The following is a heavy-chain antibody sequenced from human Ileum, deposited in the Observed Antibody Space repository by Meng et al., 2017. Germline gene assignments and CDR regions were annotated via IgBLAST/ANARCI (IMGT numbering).Heavy chain of an antibody. CDR2: IYHSGLV. V-gene: IGHV4-4*02. D-gene: IGHD4-23*01. CDR3: AANSGKKMHS. J-gene: IGHJ4*02. Sequence: QVQLTVSGPGLVQPSGTISVACAVSGDSISTTSWWNWVRQPPGEGLEWIGEIYHSGLVNYNLSLKSRVTLSIDKSKNQFSLKLISVTAADTGVYYCAANSGKKMHSWGQGTLVTVSS. CDR1: GDSISTTSW.